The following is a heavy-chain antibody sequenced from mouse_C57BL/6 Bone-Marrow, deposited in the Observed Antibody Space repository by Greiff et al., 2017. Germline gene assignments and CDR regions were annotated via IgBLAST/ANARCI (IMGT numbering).Heavy chain of an antibody. Sequence: QVQLQQPGAELVKPGASVKLSCKASGYTFTSYWMHWVKQRPGQGLEWIGMFHPNSGSTNYNEKFKSKATLTVDKSSSTAYMQLSSLTSEDSAVYYCARRTLPYSGGGMDYWGQGTSVTVSS. CDR2: FHPNSGST. CDR1: GYTFTSYW. J-gene: IGHJ4*01. CDR3: ARRTLPYSGGGMDY. V-gene: IGHV1-64*01.